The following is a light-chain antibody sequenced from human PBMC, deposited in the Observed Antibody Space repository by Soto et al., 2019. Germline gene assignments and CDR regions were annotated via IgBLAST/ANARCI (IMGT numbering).Light chain of an antibody. CDR1: QDIIIA. Sequence: DIQMTQSPSSVSASVGDRVTITCRASQDIIIALAWFQQKPGEAPRLLIYTASSLHSGVPSRFSGSRSGTDVTVTTSCLQPKDFATYYCPQGHSFPLTFGGGTKVEMK. CDR3: PQGHSFPLT. CDR2: TAS. V-gene: IGKV1-12*01. J-gene: IGKJ4*01.